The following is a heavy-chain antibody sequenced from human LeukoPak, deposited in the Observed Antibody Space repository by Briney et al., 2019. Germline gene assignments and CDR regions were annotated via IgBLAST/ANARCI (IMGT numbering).Heavy chain of an antibody. J-gene: IGHJ4*02. CDR2: VYTTGTT. CDR3: GRQGYTASYYFVDY. D-gene: IGHD1-26*01. V-gene: IGHV4-4*07. Sequence: PSETLSLTCSVSVGSLNSYYWGWVRQPARKGLEGVGRVYTTGTTNYSPSLKSRLTMSLDTSKNQFSLKLRSVTAADTAVYYCGRQGYTASYYFVDYWSQGTLVTVSS. CDR1: VGSLNSYY.